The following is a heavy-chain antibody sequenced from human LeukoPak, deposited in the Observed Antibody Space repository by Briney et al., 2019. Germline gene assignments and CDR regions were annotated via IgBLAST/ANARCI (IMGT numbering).Heavy chain of an antibody. D-gene: IGHD4-17*01. J-gene: IGHJ3*02. CDR1: GLTFSSYW. CDR2: IKQDGSEK. CDR3: ARDRHDYGDYHDAFDI. V-gene: IGHV3-7*01. Sequence: GGSLRLSCAASGLTFSSYWMSWVRQAPGKGLEWVANIKQDGSEKYYVDSVKGRFTISRDNAKNSLYLQMNSLRAEDTAVYYCARDRHDYGDYHDAFDIWGRETMVTVSS.